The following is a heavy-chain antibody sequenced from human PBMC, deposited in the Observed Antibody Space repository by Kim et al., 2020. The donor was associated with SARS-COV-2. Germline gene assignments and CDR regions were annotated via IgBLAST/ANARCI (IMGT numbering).Heavy chain of an antibody. CDR1: GFTFSDYY. J-gene: IGHJ4*02. Sequence: GGSLRLSCAASGFTFSDYYMSWIRQAPGKGLEWVSYISSSGSTIYYADSVKGRFTISRDNAKNSLYLQMNSLRAEDTAVYYCARDYPAGIAAAGKPHDYWGQGTLVTVSS. CDR2: ISSSGSTI. D-gene: IGHD6-13*01. V-gene: IGHV3-11*01. CDR3: ARDYPAGIAAAGKPHDY.